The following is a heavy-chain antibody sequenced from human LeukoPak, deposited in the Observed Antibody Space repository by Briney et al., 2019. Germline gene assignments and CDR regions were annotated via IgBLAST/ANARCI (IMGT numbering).Heavy chain of an antibody. Sequence: GGSLRLSCAASGFTFDDAMHWVRQVPGKGLEWVSGISWNSDSLNYADSVKGRFTISRDNSKNTLYLRINSLRAEDTAVYYCAKVLTSPNIAVAVDFWGQGTLVTVSS. CDR3: AKVLTSPNIAVAVDF. CDR1: GFTFDDA. CDR2: ISWNSDSL. V-gene: IGHV3-9*01. D-gene: IGHD6-19*01. J-gene: IGHJ4*02.